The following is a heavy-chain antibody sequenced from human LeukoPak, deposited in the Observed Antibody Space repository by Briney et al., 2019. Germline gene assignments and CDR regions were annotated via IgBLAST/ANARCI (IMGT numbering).Heavy chain of an antibody. V-gene: IGHV4-39*01. CDR3: ASPKRGMTTVTPYAFDI. D-gene: IGHD4-17*01. CDR2: IYYSGST. CDR1: GGSISGYY. J-gene: IGHJ3*02. Sequence: SETLSLTCTVSGGSISGYYWGWIRQPPGKGLEWIGSIYYSGSTYYNPSLKSRVTISVDTSKNQFSLKLSSVTAADTAVYYCASPKRGMTTVTPYAFDIWGQGTMVTVSS.